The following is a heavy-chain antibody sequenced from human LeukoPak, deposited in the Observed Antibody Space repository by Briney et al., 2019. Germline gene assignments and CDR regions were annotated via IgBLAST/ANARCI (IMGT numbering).Heavy chain of an antibody. Sequence: SETLSLTCTVSGGPISSYYWSWIRQPPGKGLEWIGYIYYSGSTNYNPSLKIRVTIPVDPSKNQSSLKLTPATAPAPPVFYCGRGSRLNDAFDIWGQGTMVTVSS. CDR3: GRGSRLNDAFDI. V-gene: IGHV4-59*01. CDR2: IYYSGST. J-gene: IGHJ3*02. CDR1: GGPISSYY. D-gene: IGHD6-19*01.